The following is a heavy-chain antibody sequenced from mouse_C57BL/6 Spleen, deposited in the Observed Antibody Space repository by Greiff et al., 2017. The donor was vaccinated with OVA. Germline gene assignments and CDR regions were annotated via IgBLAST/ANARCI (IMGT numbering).Heavy chain of an antibody. CDR1: GYTFTSYW. J-gene: IGHJ4*01. V-gene: IGHV1-50*01. CDR2: IDPSDSYT. Sequence: QVQLKQPGAELVKPGASVKLSCKASGYTFTSYWMQWVKQRPGQGLEWIGEIDPSDSYTNYNQKFKGKATLTVDTSSSTAYMQLSSLTSEDSAVYYCARSCRGLSITTVVADYAMDYWGQGTSVTVSS. D-gene: IGHD1-1*01. CDR3: ARSCRGLSITTVVADYAMDY.